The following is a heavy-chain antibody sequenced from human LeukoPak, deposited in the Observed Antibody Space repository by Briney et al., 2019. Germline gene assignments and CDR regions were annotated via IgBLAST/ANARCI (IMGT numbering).Heavy chain of an antibody. Sequence: GRSLRRSCAASGLTFRSSAMHWVRQAPGKGLQWVALLSYDGSTEYHADSVKGRFTISRDTSKNTLYLQMNSLRAEDTAVYYCARALWVGGYFDYWGQGTRVTVSS. CDR1: GLTFRSSA. V-gene: IGHV3-30*04. D-gene: IGHD3-10*01. J-gene: IGHJ4*02. CDR3: ARALWVGGYFDY. CDR2: LSYDGSTE.